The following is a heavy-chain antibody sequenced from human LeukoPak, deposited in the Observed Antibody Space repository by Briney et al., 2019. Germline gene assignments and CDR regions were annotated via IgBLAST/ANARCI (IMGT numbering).Heavy chain of an antibody. V-gene: IGHV1-46*01. J-gene: IGHJ4*02. CDR1: GYMFISYY. Sequence: ASVKVSCKASGYMFISYYVHWVRQAPGQGLEWMGIINPSGGSTSYAQKFQGRVTMTRDTSTSTVYMELSSLRSEDTAVYYCARDSGYSYGMDYWGQGTLVTVSS. D-gene: IGHD5-18*01. CDR2: INPSGGST. CDR3: ARDSGYSYGMDY.